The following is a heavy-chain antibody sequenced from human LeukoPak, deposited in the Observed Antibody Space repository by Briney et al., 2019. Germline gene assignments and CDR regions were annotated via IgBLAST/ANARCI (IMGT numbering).Heavy chain of an antibody. Sequence: GGSLRLSCAASGFTFTTYAMSWVRQAPGKGLEWVSSITGSGGDTYYADSVKGRFTISRDNSKTTLYLQMNSLRAGDTAIYYCAKDLHAVAAAVLGSWGQGTLVTVSS. CDR1: GFTFTTYA. CDR2: ITGSGGDT. V-gene: IGHV3-23*01. J-gene: IGHJ5*02. D-gene: IGHD6-13*01. CDR3: AKDLHAVAAAVLGS.